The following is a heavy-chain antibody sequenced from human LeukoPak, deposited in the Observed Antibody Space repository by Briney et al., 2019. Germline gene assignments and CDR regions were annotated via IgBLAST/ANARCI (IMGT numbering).Heavy chain of an antibody. CDR2: ISEDGGST. J-gene: IGHJ4*02. V-gene: IGHV3-43*02. CDR1: GFTFDDYA. CDR3: VKTRASWTLDY. Sequence: GGSLRLSCAASGFTFDDYAMHWVRQGPGKGLEWVSLISEDGGSTYYADSVKGRFTISRGNSKNSLYLQMNSLRTEDTALYYCVKTRASWTLDYWGRGTLVTVSS. D-gene: IGHD3/OR15-3a*01.